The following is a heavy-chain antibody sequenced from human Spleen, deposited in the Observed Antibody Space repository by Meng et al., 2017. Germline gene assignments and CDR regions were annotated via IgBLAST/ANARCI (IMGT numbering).Heavy chain of an antibody. CDR1: GGSFSGYY. CDR3: ARSRYYFGSGAWFYP. V-gene: IGHV4-34*01. J-gene: IGHJ5*02. CDR2: INDSGTT. Sequence: QLPASALGLPGPSEPLSLTCVVYGGSFSGYYWSWIRQPQGKGLEWIGEINDSGTTNHNPSLTSRLSISVDTSKNQISLKLSFMTAADTAVYYCARSRYYFGSGAWFYPWGQGTLVTVSS. D-gene: IGHD3-10*01.